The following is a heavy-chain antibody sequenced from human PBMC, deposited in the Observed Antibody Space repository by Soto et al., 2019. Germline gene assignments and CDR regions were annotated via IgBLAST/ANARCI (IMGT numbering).Heavy chain of an antibody. CDR2: INHSGST. J-gene: IGHJ5*02. D-gene: IGHD3-10*01. CDR3: ARLPITMVRGVKGSP. V-gene: IGHV4-34*01. Sequence: SETLSLTCAVYGGSFSGYYWRWIRQPPGKGLEWIGEINHSGSTNYNPSLKSRVTISVDTSKNQFSLKLSSVTAADTAVYYCARLPITMVRGVKGSPWGQGTLVT. CDR1: GGSFSGYY.